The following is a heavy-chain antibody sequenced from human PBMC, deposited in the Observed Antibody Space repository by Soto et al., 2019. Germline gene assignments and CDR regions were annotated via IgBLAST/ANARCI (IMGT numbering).Heavy chain of an antibody. V-gene: IGHV3-23*01. CDR1: GFTFNTYD. CDR3: VRHWGG. Sequence: EVQLLESGGGLVQPGGSLRLSCAASGFTFNTYDLSWVRQAPGTGLEWVSSIATTGETTFYADSVRGRFTISRVTSKNTLFLQIYTLRTDDAAIYYCVRHWGGWGRGPRVTVSS. D-gene: IGHD2-21*01. J-gene: IGHJ4*01. CDR2: IATTGETT.